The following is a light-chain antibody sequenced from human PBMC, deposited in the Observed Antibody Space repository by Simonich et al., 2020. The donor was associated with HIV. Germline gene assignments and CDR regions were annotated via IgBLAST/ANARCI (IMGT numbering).Light chain of an antibody. CDR1: QSVLYSSNNKNY. CDR3: QQYYSTPYT. J-gene: IGKJ2*01. Sequence: DIVMTQSPDSLAVSLGERAFITCKSSQSVLYSSNNKNYLAWYQQKPGQPPKLLIYWASTRESGVPDRFSGSGSGTDFTLTISSLQAEDVAVYYCQQYYSTPYTFGQGTKLEIK. CDR2: WAS. V-gene: IGKV4-1*01.